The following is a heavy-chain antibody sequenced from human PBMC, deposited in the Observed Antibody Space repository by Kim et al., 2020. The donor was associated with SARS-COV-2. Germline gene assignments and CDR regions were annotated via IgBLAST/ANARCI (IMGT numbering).Heavy chain of an antibody. D-gene: IGHD3-16*02. Sequence: YAQGFQGRFVFSLDTPGSTAYLQINSLKAEDTALYYCARVIWGSYRYTDYWGQGTLVTVSS. V-gene: IGHV7-4-1*02. J-gene: IGHJ4*02. CDR3: ARVIWGSYRYTDY.